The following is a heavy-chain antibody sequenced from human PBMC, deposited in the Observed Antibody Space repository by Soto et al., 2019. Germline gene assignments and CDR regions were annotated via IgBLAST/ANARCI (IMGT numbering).Heavy chain of an antibody. Sequence: QVQLVESGGGVVQPGRSLRLSCAASGFTFSSYGMHWVRQAPGKGLEWVAVIWYDGSNKYYADSVKGRFTISRDNSKNTLYLQMNSLSVEDTAVYYCARDLSIAVAGIDFDYWGQGTLVTVSS. CDR1: GFTFSSYG. D-gene: IGHD6-19*01. V-gene: IGHV3-33*01. J-gene: IGHJ4*02. CDR3: ARDLSIAVAGIDFDY. CDR2: IWYDGSNK.